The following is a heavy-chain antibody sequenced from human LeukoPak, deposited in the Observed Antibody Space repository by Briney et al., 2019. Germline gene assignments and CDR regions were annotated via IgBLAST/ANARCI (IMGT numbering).Heavy chain of an antibody. CDR3: ARDPGSSGYYYFDF. J-gene: IGHJ4*02. CDR1: GYTFTSYY. Sequence: ASVKVSCKASGYTFTSYYLHWVRQAPGQGLDWMGIINPSGGSTSYAQIFQGRVTMTRDMSTSTVYMELSSLRSEDTAVYYCARDPGSSGYYYFDFWGQGTLVTVSS. CDR2: INPSGGST. V-gene: IGHV1-46*01. D-gene: IGHD3-22*01.